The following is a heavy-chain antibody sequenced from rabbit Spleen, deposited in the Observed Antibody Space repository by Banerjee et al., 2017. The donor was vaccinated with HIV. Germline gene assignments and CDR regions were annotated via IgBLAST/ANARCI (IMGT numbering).Heavy chain of an antibody. CDR2: IDTGSSGFT. J-gene: IGHJ6*01. CDR3: ARDTSSSFSSYGMDL. D-gene: IGHD1-1*01. CDR1: GVSFSSSSY. Sequence: QSLEESGGDLVKPGASLTLTCKASGVSFSSSSYMCWVRQAPGKGLEWIACIDTGSSGFTYFATWAKGRFTISKTSSTTVTLQMTRLTAADTATYFCARDTSSSFSSYGMDLWGQGTLVTVS. V-gene: IGHV1S40*01.